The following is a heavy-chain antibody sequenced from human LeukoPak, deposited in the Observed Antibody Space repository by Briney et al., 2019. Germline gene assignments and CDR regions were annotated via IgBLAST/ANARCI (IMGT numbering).Heavy chain of an antibody. CDR2: INHSGST. J-gene: IGHJ4*02. CDR1: GGSFSVYY. V-gene: IGHV4-34*01. Sequence: SETLSLTCAVYGGSFSVYYWSWIRQPPGKGLEWIGEINHSGSTNYNPSLKSRVTISVDTSKNQFSLKLSSVTAADTAVYYCARVNCSSTSCYSSKYYFDYWGQGTLVTVSS. D-gene: IGHD2-2*01. CDR3: ARVNCSSTSCYSSKYYFDY.